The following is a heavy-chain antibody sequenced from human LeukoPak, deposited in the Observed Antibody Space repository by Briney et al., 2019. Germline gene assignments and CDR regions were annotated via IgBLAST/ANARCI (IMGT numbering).Heavy chain of an antibody. J-gene: IGHJ4*02. CDR2: IYYSGST. CDR3: AREAAAGLPIDY. D-gene: IGHD6-13*01. Sequence: PSETLSLTCTVSGGSISSGGYYWSWIRQHPGKGLEWIGYIYYSGSTNYNPSLKSRLTISVDTSKNQFSLKLSSVTAADTAVYYCAREAAAGLPIDYWGQGTLVTVSS. V-gene: IGHV4-61*08. CDR1: GGSISSGGYY.